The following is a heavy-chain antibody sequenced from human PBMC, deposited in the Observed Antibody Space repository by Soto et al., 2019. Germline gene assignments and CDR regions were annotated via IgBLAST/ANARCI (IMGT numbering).Heavy chain of an antibody. V-gene: IGHV3-23*01. Sequence: GWSLRLSCAASGFTFSDFAMSWVRQAPGEGLEWVSGIFGGGFGAFYAGSVRGRFTISRDNSRNTLYLQMDSLRAEDAAVYYCARDEDPLDALEIWGQGTMVTVSS. J-gene: IGHJ3*02. CDR3: ARDEDPLDALEI. CDR2: IFGGGFGA. CDR1: GFTFSDFA.